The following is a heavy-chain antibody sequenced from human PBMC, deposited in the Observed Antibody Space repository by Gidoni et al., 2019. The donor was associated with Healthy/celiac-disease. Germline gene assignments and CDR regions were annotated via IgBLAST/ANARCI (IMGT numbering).Heavy chain of an antibody. V-gene: IGHV3-23*01. CDR3: AKDLPLPQLDCSGGSCYLPH. J-gene: IGHJ4*02. D-gene: IGHD2-15*01. CDR1: GFTFCSHS. CDR2: IGGSGGST. Sequence: VQLLESGGGLVQPGGSLSLSCAASGFTFCSHSMSLVRQAPGKGLEWVSGIGGSGGSTYYADSVKDRFNISRDNSKNTLYRQMNSLRAEETAVYYCAKDLPLPQLDCSGGSCYLPHWGQGTLVHRLL.